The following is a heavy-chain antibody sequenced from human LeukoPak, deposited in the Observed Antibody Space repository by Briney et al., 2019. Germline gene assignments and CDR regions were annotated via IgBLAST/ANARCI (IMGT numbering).Heavy chain of an antibody. CDR1: GGSISSYY. CDR3: ARDGGNGPFDY. D-gene: IGHD1-1*01. V-gene: IGHV4-59*12. J-gene: IGHJ4*02. CDR2: ISYSGTT. Sequence: SETLSLTCTVSGGSISSYYWSWIRQPPGKGLEWIGYISYSGTTNYNPSLKGRVTISVDTSKNQFSLKMSSVTAADTAVYYCARDGGNGPFDYWGQGILVTVSS.